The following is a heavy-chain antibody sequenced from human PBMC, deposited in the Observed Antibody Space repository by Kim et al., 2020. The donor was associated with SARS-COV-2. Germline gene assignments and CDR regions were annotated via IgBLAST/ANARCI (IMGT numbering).Heavy chain of an antibody. Sequence: SVKVSCKASGGTFSSYTISWVRQAPGQGLEWMGRIIPILGIANYAQKFQGRVTITADKSTSTAYMELSSLRSEDTAVYYCARNEGTYYYDSSGYYGSDYWGQGTLVTVSS. V-gene: IGHV1-69*02. CDR2: IIPILGIA. CDR1: GGTFSSYT. D-gene: IGHD3-22*01. CDR3: ARNEGTYYYDSSGYYGSDY. J-gene: IGHJ4*02.